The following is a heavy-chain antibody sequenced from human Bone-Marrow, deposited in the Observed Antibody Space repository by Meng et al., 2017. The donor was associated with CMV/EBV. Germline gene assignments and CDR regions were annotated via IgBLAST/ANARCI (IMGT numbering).Heavy chain of an antibody. V-gene: IGHV3-7*01. D-gene: IGHD6-13*01. CDR2: IKEDGSEK. J-gene: IGHJ6*02. Sequence: GEYLKISCAASGFTFNNYWMSWARQAPGKGLEWVADIKEDGSEKYYVDSVKGRFTISRDNAKNSLYLQMNSLRAEDTAVYYCARTLAALGPYGMDVWGQGTTVTVSS. CDR3: ARTLAALGPYGMDV. CDR1: GFTFNNYW.